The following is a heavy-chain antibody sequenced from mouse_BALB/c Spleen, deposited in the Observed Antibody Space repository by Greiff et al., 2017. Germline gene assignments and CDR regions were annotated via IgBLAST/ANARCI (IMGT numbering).Heavy chain of an antibody. J-gene: IGHJ3*01. D-gene: IGHD2-1*01. CDR2: ISSGSSTI. CDR1: GFTFSSFG. Sequence: EVKLVESGGGLVQPGGSRKLSCAASGFTFSSFGMHWVRQAPEKGLEWVAYISSGSSTIYYADTVKGRFTISRDNPKNTLFLQMTSLRSEDTAMYYCARSGYGNFFAYWGQGTLVTVSA. CDR3: ARSGYGNFFAY. V-gene: IGHV5-17*02.